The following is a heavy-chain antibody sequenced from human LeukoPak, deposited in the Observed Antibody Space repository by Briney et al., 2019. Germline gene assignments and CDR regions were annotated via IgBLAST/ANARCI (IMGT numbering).Heavy chain of an antibody. J-gene: IGHJ6*03. CDR3: ARHQIAVAGRSGPPYYYYYYMDV. D-gene: IGHD6-19*01. Sequence: GESLKISCKGSGYSFTSYWIGWVRQMPGKGLEWMGIIYPGDSDTRYSPSFQGQVTISADKSISTAYLQWSSLKASDTAMYYCARHQIAVAGRSGPPYYYYYYMDVWGKGTTVTVSS. V-gene: IGHV5-51*01. CDR1: GYSFTSYW. CDR2: IYPGDSDT.